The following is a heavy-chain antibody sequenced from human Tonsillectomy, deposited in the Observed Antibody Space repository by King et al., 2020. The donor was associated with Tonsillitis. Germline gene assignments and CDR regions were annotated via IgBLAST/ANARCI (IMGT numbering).Heavy chain of an antibody. D-gene: IGHD3-9*01. CDR2: IDYSGST. CDR3: ARHDRYYDILTGYSANNWFDP. V-gene: IGHV4-59*08. Sequence: QLQESGPGLVKPSETLSLTCTVSGGSISSYYWSWIRQPPGKGLEWIGYIDYSGSTNYNPSLKSRVTISVDTSKNQFSLRLSSVTAADPAVYYCARHDRYYDILTGYSANNWFDPWGQGTLVTVSS. CDR1: GGSISSYY. J-gene: IGHJ5*02.